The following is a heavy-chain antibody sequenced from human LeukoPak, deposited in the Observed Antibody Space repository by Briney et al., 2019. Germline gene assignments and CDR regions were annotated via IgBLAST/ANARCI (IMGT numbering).Heavy chain of an antibody. J-gene: IGHJ4*02. CDR3: ARGRYCRGGSCYSRTLGHFDY. Sequence: PSETLSLTCAVYGGSFSGYYWSWIRQPPGRGLEWIGEINHSGSTNYNPSLKSRVTISVDTSKNQFSLKLSSVTAADTAVYYCARGRYCRGGSCYSRTLGHFDYWGQGTLVTVSS. V-gene: IGHV4-34*01. CDR2: INHSGST. CDR1: GGSFSGYY. D-gene: IGHD2-15*01.